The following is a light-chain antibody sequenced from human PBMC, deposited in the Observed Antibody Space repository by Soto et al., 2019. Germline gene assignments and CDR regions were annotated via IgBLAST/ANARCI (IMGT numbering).Light chain of an antibody. CDR2: GNS. CDR1: SSNIGAGYD. CDR3: QSYDSSLSEVV. Sequence: QSVLTQPPSVSGAPGQRVTISCTGSSSNIGAGYDVHWYQQLPGTPPKLLIYGNSNRPSGVPDRFSGSKSGTSASLAITGLQAEDEADYYCQSYDSSLSEVVFGGGTKLTVL. V-gene: IGLV1-40*01. J-gene: IGLJ2*01.